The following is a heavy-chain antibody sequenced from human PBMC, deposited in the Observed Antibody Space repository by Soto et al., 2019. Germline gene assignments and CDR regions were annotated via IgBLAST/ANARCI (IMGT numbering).Heavy chain of an antibody. CDR3: APEFGVYSRRAYYFDY. V-gene: IGHV1-46*01. CDR2: INPGSGGT. Sequence: ASVKVSCKTSTYTFTTYYMHWVRQAPGHGLEWMGIINPGSGGTTYAQKFQDRVTMTRDTSTSTVYMDLNSLRSDDTAVYYCAPEFGVYSRRAYYFDYWGQGTLVTVSS. D-gene: IGHD3-10*01. J-gene: IGHJ4*02. CDR1: TYTFTTYY.